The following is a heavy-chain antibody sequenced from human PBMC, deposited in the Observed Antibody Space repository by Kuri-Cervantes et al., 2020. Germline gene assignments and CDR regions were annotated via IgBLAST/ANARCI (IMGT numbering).Heavy chain of an antibody. D-gene: IGHD3-22*01. CDR2: IYSGGST. CDR3: ARDSSGSLDY. V-gene: IGHV3-53*01. CDR1: GFTFSSYW. Sequence: LSLTCAASGFTFSSYWMSWVRQAPGKGLEWVSVIYSGGSTYYADSVKGRFTISRDNSKNTLYLQMNSLRAEDTAVYYCARDSSGSLDYWGQGTLVTVSS. J-gene: IGHJ4*02.